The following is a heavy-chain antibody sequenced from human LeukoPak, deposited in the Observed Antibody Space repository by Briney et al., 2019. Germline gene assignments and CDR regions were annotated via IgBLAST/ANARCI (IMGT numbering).Heavy chain of an antibody. CDR2: IYYSGST. J-gene: IGHJ4*02. CDR3: ARGTLWDYYGSGSHLDY. D-gene: IGHD3-10*01. CDR1: GGSISSYY. V-gene: IGHV4-59*01. Sequence: SETLSLTCTVPGGSISSYYWSWIRQPPGKGLEWIGYIYYSGSTNYNPSLKSRVTISVDTSKNQFSLKLSSVTAADTAVYYCARGTLWDYYGSGSHLDYWGQGTLVTVSS.